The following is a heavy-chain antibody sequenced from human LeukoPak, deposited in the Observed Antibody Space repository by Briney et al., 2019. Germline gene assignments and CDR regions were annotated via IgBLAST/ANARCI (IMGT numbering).Heavy chain of an antibody. CDR1: GFTFSSYA. CDR2: ISSSGSTI. J-gene: IGHJ4*02. V-gene: IGHV3-48*04. Sequence: PGGSLRLSCAASGFTFSSYAMSWVRQAPGKGLEWVSYISSSGSTIYYADSVKGRFTISRDNAKNSLYLQMNSLRAEDTAVYYCAREGNYDFWSGYYWFDYWGQGTLVTVSS. CDR3: AREGNYDFWSGYYWFDY. D-gene: IGHD3-3*01.